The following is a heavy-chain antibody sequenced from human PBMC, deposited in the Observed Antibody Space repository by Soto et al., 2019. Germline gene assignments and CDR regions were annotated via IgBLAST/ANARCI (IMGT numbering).Heavy chain of an antibody. CDR2: IIPIFGTA. D-gene: IGHD2-2*01. Sequence: SVNVYCKAAGGAYSIYPSGWVRQAPGQGLEWMGGIIPIFGTASYAQKFQGRVTITADESTSTAYMELSSLRSEDTAVYYCARDLVGYCSSTSCFPLDFWGQRPLVTLSS. CDR3: ARDLVGYCSSTSCFPLDF. V-gene: IGHV1-69*01. CDR1: GGAYSIYP. J-gene: IGHJ4*02.